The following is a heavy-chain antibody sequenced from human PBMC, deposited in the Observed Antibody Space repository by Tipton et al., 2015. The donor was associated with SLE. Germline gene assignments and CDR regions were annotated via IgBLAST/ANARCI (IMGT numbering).Heavy chain of an antibody. CDR2: INHSGGT. V-gene: IGHV4-34*01. D-gene: IGHD4-11*01. Sequence: TLSLTCAVYGGSFSGYYWSWIRQPPGKGLEWIGEINHSGGTNYNPSLKSRVTISVDTSKNQFSLKLSSVTAADTAVYYCARLYSTTEAVYYYGMDVWGQGTTVTVSS. J-gene: IGHJ6*02. CDR3: ARLYSTTEAVYYYGMDV. CDR1: GGSFSGYY.